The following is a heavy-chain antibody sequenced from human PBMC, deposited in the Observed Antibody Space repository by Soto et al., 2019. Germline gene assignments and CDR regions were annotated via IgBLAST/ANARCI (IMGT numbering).Heavy chain of an antibody. J-gene: IGHJ4*02. V-gene: IGHV3-15*01. Sequence: GGSLRLSCAAAGFGFTYTWMTWVRQAPGKGLEWVGRIKTKAPGGTTDYAAPVKGRFTISRDDSNNMLYLQMNSLKIEDTAVYYCIAEKSFYDSGTQFIYFGYWGQGTLVTVSS. D-gene: IGHD3-10*01. CDR1: GFGFTYTW. CDR2: IKTKAPGGTT. CDR3: IAEKSFYDSGTQFIYFGY.